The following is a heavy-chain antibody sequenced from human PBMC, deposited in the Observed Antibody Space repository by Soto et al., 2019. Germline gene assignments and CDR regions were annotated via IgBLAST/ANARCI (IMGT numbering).Heavy chain of an antibody. J-gene: IGHJ5*02. V-gene: IGHV1-69*06. CDR3: ARDLLEWQSTAIFDP. Sequence: ASVKVSCKASGGTFSSYAISWVRQAPGQGLEWMGGIIPIFGTANYAQKFQGRVTITADKSTSTAYMELSSLRSEDTAVYYCARDLLEWQSTAIFDPWGQGTLVTVSS. CDR1: GGTFSSYA. CDR2: IIPIFGTA. D-gene: IGHD3-3*01.